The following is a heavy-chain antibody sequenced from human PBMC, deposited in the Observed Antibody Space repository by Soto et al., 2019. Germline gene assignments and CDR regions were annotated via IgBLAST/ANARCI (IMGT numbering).Heavy chain of an antibody. Sequence: ASMKVSCKASGFTFFTSAVQWVRQARGQRLEWIGWIVVGSGNTNYAQKFEERVTITRDMSTNTAYMELTSLRSEDTALYYCAADPYCGGDCYFDYWGQGIMVTVS. V-gene: IGHV1-58*01. D-gene: IGHD2-21*02. CDR3: AADPYCGGDCYFDY. CDR2: IVVGSGNT. CDR1: GFTFFTSA. J-gene: IGHJ4*02.